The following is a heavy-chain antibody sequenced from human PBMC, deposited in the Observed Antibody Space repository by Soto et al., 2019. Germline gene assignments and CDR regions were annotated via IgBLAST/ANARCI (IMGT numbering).Heavy chain of an antibody. Sequence: SGPTLVNPTQTLTLTCTFSGFSLTTSGECVSWIRQPPGKALEWLALIDWYDDKYYHTSLKTRLTISKDTSKNQVVLTMTNMDPVDTATYYCARIMGETRGSAHAFDIWGQGTMVTVSS. V-gene: IGHV2-70*01. J-gene: IGHJ3*02. CDR1: GFSLTTSGEC. D-gene: IGHD3-10*01. CDR2: IDWYDDK. CDR3: ARIMGETRGSAHAFDI.